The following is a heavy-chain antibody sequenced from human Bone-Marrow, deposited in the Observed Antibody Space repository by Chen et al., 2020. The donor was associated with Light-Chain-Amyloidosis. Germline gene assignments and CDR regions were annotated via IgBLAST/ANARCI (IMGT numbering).Heavy chain of an antibody. J-gene: IGHJ4*02. Sequence: QVQLQESGPGLVKPSETLSLTCTVSGGSVSSGSYYWSWIRQPPGKGLEWIGYIYYSGSTNYNPSLKSRVTISVDTSKNQFSLKLSSVTAADTAVYYCARFRNILTGYYPYYFDYWGQGTLVTVSS. CDR3: ARFRNILTGYYPYYFDY. CDR1: GGSVSSGSYY. D-gene: IGHD3-9*01. CDR2: IYYSGST. V-gene: IGHV4-61*01.